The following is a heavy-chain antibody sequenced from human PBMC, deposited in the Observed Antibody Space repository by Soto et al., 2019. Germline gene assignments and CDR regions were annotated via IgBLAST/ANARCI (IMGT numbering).Heavy chain of an antibody. J-gene: IGHJ4*02. V-gene: IGHV6-1*01. CDR2: TYYRSKWYY. CDR1: GGSDSSDTAA. D-gene: IGHD1-26*01. CDR3: QRDYFPGNLDVGYHDY. Sequence: PSQTLSLTCFISGGSDSSDTAAWNWTRQSPSRGLEWLGRTYYRSKWYYHYAVSVESRITINPDTPKNQFSLHLNSVTPADPAVYFCQRDYFPGNLDVGYHDYGVKETLVTV.